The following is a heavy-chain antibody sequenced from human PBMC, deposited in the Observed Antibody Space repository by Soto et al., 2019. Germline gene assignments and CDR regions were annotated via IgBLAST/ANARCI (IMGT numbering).Heavy chain of an antibody. V-gene: IGHV1-69*12. CDR2: IIPIFGTA. Sequence: QVQLVQSGAEVKKPGSSVKVSCKASGGTFSSYAISWVRQAPGQGLEWMGGIIPIFGTANYVQKFQGRVTITADESTSTAYMELSSLRSEDTAVYYCARDHDVEMATIRAFDIWGQGTMVTVSS. J-gene: IGHJ3*02. CDR1: GGTFSSYA. CDR3: ARDHDVEMATIRAFDI. D-gene: IGHD5-12*01.